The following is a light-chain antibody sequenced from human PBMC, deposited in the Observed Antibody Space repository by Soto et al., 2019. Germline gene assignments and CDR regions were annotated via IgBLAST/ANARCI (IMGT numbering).Light chain of an antibody. V-gene: IGKV1-33*01. Sequence: DIQLTQSPSSLSASVGDRVTITCQASQDINNYLNWYQQKPGKAPKLLIFDASSVETGVPSRFSGSGSGTHFTFTISSLEPEDIATYHCQQYEDLPLTFGRGTRVEL. CDR3: QQYEDLPLT. J-gene: IGKJ4*01. CDR2: DAS. CDR1: QDINNY.